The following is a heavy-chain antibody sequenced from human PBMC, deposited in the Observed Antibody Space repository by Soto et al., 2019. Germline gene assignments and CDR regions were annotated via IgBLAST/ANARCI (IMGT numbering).Heavy chain of an antibody. CDR2: ISGSGGRT. V-gene: IGHV3-23*01. CDR1: GITFASYA. D-gene: IGHD5-12*01. CDR3: AKRARDGYNPPIDY. J-gene: IGHJ4*02. Sequence: DVQLLESGGGPVQPGGSLRLSCVASGITFASYAMNWVRQGPGKGLEWVSGISGSGGRTSYADSVKGRFTISRDNSKNTLYLQMNSLRGEDTAVYYCAKRARDGYNPPIDYWGQGTLVTVSS.